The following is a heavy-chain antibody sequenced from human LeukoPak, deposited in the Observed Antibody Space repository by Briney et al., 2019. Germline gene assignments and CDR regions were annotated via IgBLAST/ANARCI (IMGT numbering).Heavy chain of an antibody. CDR2: INHSGST. D-gene: IGHD3-9*01. CDR1: GGSFSGYY. CDR3: ARGPGYDILTGYWFDY. V-gene: IGHV4-34*01. Sequence: PSETLSLTCAVYGGSFSGYYWSWIRQPPGKGLEWIGEINHSGSTNYNPSLKSRVTISVDTSKNQFSLELSSVTAADTAVYYCARGPGYDILTGYWFDYWGQGTLVTVSS. J-gene: IGHJ4*02.